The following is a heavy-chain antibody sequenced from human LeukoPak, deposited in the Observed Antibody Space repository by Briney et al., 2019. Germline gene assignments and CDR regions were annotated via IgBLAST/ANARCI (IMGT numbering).Heavy chain of an antibody. D-gene: IGHD3-10*01. CDR3: TTYGSGRKFDY. CDR1: GFTFSSYG. CDR2: IKKQTDGRTT. J-gene: IGHJ4*02. Sequence: PGGTLRLSCAASGFTFSSYGMSWVRQAPGKGLEWVAQIKKQTDGRTTDYVAYTAPVKGRFTISRDDSTNTLYLQMNSLKSEDTAVYYCTTYGSGRKFDYWGQGILVTVSS. V-gene: IGHV3-15*01.